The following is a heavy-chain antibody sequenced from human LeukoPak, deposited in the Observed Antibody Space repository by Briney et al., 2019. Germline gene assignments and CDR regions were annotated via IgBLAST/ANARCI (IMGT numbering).Heavy chain of an antibody. CDR2: FDPEDDER. Sequence: ASVKVSCKAFGHTLKDLSIHWVRQAPGKGLEWLGGFDPEDDERMYAPKFQGRVTVTEDNSIDTAYMELTSLSPDDTGVYYCSTETAGNYWGQGTLVTVSS. V-gene: IGHV1-24*01. J-gene: IGHJ4*02. CDR3: STETAGNY. CDR1: GHTLKDLS.